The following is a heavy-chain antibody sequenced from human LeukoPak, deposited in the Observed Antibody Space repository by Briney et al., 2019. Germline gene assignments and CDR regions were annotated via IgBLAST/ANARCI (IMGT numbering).Heavy chain of an antibody. CDR3: AKDGGEEEYYDILTGPEWFDP. CDR1: GFTFSSYA. Sequence: GGSLRLSCAASGFTFSSYAMSWVRQAPGKGLEWVSAISGSGGSTYYADSVKGRFTISRDNSKNTLYLQMNSLRAEDTAVYYCAKDGGEEEYYDILTGPEWFDPWGQGTLVTVSS. J-gene: IGHJ5*02. V-gene: IGHV3-23*01. D-gene: IGHD3-9*01. CDR2: ISGSGGST.